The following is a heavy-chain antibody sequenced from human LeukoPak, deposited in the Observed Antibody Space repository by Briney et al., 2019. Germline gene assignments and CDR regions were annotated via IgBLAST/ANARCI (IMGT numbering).Heavy chain of an antibody. V-gene: IGHV3-64*01. Sequence: GGSLRLSCAASGFTFSSYAMHWVRQAPGKGLGYVSAISSNGGSTYYANSVKGRFTISRDNSKNTLYLQMGSLRAEDMAVYYCARGRDYGDVIDYWGQGTLVTVSS. D-gene: IGHD4-17*01. J-gene: IGHJ4*02. CDR1: GFTFSSYA. CDR2: ISSNGGST. CDR3: ARGRDYGDVIDY.